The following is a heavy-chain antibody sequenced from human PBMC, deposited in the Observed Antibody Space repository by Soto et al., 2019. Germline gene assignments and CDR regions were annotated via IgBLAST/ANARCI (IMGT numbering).Heavy chain of an antibody. CDR1: GGAFSSYA. J-gene: IGHJ6*02. Sequence: SVKDSCKASGGAFSSYAISWVRQAPGQGLEWMGGIIPIFGTANYAQKFQGRVTITADESTSTAYMELSSLRSEDTAVYYCARDRVSSERYYYYYGMDVWGQGTTVTVS. D-gene: IGHD6-25*01. CDR2: IIPIFGTA. V-gene: IGHV1-69*13. CDR3: ARDRVSSERYYYYYGMDV.